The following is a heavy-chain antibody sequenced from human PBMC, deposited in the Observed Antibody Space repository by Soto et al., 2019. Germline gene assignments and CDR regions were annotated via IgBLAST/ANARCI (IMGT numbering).Heavy chain of an antibody. J-gene: IGHJ5*02. CDR2: INAGNGTT. CDR1: GYTFTSYA. CDR3: ARDGDLRSDFWSGPLGGGWFDP. Sequence: ASVKVSCKASGYTFTSYAMHWVRQAPGQRLEWMGGINAGNGTTKYSQKFQGRVTITTDKSASTAYMELSSLTSEDTAVYYCARDGDLRSDFWSGPLGGGWFDPWGQGTLVTVSS. V-gene: IGHV1-3*01. D-gene: IGHD3-3*01.